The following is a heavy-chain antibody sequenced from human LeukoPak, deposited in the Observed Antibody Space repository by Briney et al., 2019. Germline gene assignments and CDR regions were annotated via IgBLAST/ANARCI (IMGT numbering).Heavy chain of an antibody. V-gene: IGHV4-34*01. D-gene: IGHD1-26*01. CDR1: GGSFSGYY. CDR2: INHSGSP. CDR3: AREPLLVGARVGFYFDY. Sequence: PSETLSLTCAVYGGSFSGYYWSWIRQPPGKGLEWIGEINHSGSPNYNPSLKSRVTISVDTSKNQFSLKLSSVTAADTAVYYCAREPLLVGARVGFYFDYWGQGTLVTVSS. J-gene: IGHJ4*02.